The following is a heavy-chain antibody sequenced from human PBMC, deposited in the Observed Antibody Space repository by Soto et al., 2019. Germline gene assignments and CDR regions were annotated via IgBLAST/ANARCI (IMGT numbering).Heavy chain of an antibody. J-gene: IGHJ4*02. Sequence: SETLSLTCTVSGGSVSSYYWSWIRQSPGKGLERIGFIYYSGSTKYKPSLKSRVTISVDTFKNQFFLKVSSATAADTAVYYCARHSNRNYGLYYFDYWGLGALVTVSS. CDR1: GGSVSSYY. CDR2: IYYSGST. D-gene: IGHD4-4*01. V-gene: IGHV4-59*08. CDR3: ARHSNRNYGLYYFDY.